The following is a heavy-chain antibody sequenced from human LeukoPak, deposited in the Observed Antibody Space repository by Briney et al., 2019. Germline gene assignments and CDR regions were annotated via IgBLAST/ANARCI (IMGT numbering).Heavy chain of an antibody. Sequence: PGGSLRLSCEASGFTFSSYYMNWVRQAPGRGLEWVSSIGSSSIHIYYADSVKGRINISRDNAKNSLYLQMNSLRAEDTAVYYCARGVSYRVVVTATDFDYWGQGTLVTVSS. J-gene: IGHJ4*02. CDR3: ARGVSYRVVVTATDFDY. D-gene: IGHD2-21*02. CDR1: GFTFSSYY. V-gene: IGHV3-21*01. CDR2: IGSSSIHI.